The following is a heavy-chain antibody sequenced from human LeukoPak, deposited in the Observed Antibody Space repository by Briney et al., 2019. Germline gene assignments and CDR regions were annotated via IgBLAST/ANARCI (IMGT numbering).Heavy chain of an antibody. CDR3: ARLYIGWSSRSTNYNWFDP. CDR2: INHSGST. V-gene: IGHV4-34*01. J-gene: IGHJ5*02. Sequence: SETLSLTCAVYGGSFSGYYWSWIRQPARKGLEWIGEINHSGSTNYNPSIKSRTTISVDTSNNQFSLNLTSLTAADTALYYCARLYIGWSSRSTNYNWFDPWGQGTLVTVSS. D-gene: IGHD6-13*01. CDR1: GGSFSGYY.